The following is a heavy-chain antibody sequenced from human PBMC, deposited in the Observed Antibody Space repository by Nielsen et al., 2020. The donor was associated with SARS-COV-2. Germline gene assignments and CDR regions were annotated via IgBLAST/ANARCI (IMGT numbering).Heavy chain of an antibody. CDR2: INPDGSEK. V-gene: IGHV3-7*03. CDR3: ARDGSPWEYFYYGLDV. J-gene: IGHJ6*02. CDR1: GFTFSSNW. D-gene: IGHD1-26*01. Sequence: GESLKISCAASGFTFSSNWMTWVRQAPGKGLEWVATINPDGSEKYYVDSVKGRFTISRDNAKNSLYLQMNRLRAEDTAVFYCARDGSPWEYFYYGLDVWGPGTTVTVSS.